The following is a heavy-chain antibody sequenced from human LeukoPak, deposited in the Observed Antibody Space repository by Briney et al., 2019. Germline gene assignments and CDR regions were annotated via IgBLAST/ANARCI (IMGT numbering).Heavy chain of an antibody. CDR1: GYTFTSYD. CDR3: ARDLGATIGEAFDY. J-gene: IGHJ4*02. D-gene: IGHD3-10*01. CDR2: MSPNSGHT. V-gene: IGHV1-8*01. Sequence: ASVKVSCKASGYTFTSYDINWVRQVTGQGLEWMGWMSPNSGHTGYAQKFQGRVTMTRDTATSTVYMELSSLRSEDTAVYYCARDLGATIGEAFDYWGQGTLVTVSS.